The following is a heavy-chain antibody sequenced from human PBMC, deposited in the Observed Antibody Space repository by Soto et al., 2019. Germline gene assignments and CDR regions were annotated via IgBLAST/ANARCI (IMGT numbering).Heavy chain of an antibody. D-gene: IGHD2-15*01. CDR3: ARTSRPTCSGGTCYFDY. CDR2: IYSGGST. V-gene: IGHV3-66*01. J-gene: IGHJ4*02. Sequence: EVQLVEAGGGLVQPGGSLRLSCAASGFTVIDSYMNWVRQAPGKGLEWVSVIYSGGSTSYADSAKGRFAISRDNSKNTLYLQMNSLRAEDTAVYYCARTSRPTCSGGTCYFDYWGQGNLVTVSS. CDR1: GFTVIDSY.